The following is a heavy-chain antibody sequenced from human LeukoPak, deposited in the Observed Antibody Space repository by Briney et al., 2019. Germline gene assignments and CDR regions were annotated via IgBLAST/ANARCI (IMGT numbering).Heavy chain of an antibody. V-gene: IGHV4-39*07. Sequence: SETLSLTCTVSGGSISSSSYYWGWIRQPPGKGLEWIGSIYYSGGTYYNPSLKSRVTISVDTSKNQFSLKLSSVTAADTAVYYCARDQFSGATTDYWGQGTLVTVSS. CDR2: IYYSGGT. CDR1: GGSISSSSYY. CDR3: ARDQFSGATTDY. J-gene: IGHJ4*02. D-gene: IGHD1-26*01.